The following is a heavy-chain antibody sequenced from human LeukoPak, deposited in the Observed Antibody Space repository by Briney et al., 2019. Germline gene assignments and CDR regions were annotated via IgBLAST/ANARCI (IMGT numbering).Heavy chain of an antibody. CDR1: GGSISSSSYY. Sequence: PSETLSLTCTVSGGSISSSSYYWGWIRQPPGKGLEWIGSIYYSEKAYYTPSLKSRVTISADTSKNQFSLKLSSVTAADTAVYYCVRIAARLNWFDPWGQGTLVTVSS. V-gene: IGHV4-39*01. J-gene: IGHJ5*02. CDR2: IYYSEKA. D-gene: IGHD6-6*01. CDR3: VRIAARLNWFDP.